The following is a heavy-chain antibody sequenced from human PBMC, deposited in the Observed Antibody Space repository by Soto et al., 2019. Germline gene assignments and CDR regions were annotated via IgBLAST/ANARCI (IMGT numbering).Heavy chain of an antibody. CDR3: ARVYFSSTSCYVRYYYGMDV. Sequence: ASVKVSCKASGYTFTGYYMHWVRQAPGQGLEWMGWINPNSGGTNYAQKFQGWVTMTRGTSISTAYMELSRLRSDDTAVYYCARVYFSSTSCYVRYYYGMDVWGQGTTVTVSS. CDR1: GYTFTGYY. V-gene: IGHV1-2*04. CDR2: INPNSGGT. J-gene: IGHJ6*02. D-gene: IGHD2-2*01.